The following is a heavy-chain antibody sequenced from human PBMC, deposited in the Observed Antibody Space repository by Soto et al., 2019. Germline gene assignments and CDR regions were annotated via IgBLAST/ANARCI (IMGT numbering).Heavy chain of an antibody. Sequence: GGSLRLSCAASGFTFSSYAMSWVRQAPGKGLEWVSAISGSGGSTYYADSVKGRFTISRDNSKNTLYLQMNSLRAEDTAVYYCAKGLPGYCSGGSCYLTLDYWGQGTLVTVSS. CDR1: GFTFSSYA. CDR3: AKGLPGYCSGGSCYLTLDY. V-gene: IGHV3-23*01. D-gene: IGHD2-15*01. J-gene: IGHJ4*02. CDR2: ISGSGGST.